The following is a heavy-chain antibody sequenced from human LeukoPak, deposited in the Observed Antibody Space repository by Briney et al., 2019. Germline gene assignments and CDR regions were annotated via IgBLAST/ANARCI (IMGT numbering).Heavy chain of an antibody. Sequence: SDTLSITCTDSGGYISTYYWSWMRHPPEKALEWIGYIYYSGSTNYNPSLKSPVTISVDTSKNQFSLKLSSVTTADTAVYYCARHGAAAAQADYWGQGTLVTVSS. CDR1: GGYISTYY. CDR2: IYYSGST. V-gene: IGHV4-59*08. J-gene: IGHJ4*02. D-gene: IGHD6-13*01. CDR3: ARHGAAAAQADY.